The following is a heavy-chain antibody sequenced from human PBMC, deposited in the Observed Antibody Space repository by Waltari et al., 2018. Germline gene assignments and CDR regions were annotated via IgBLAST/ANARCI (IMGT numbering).Heavy chain of an antibody. V-gene: IGHV4-39*01. CDR3: ARRYYYDSTGAFDI. Sequence: QLQLQESGPGLVKPSETLSLTCTVSGGSISSSSYYWGWIRQPPGKGLEWIGSIYYSGSTYYNPSLKSRVTISVDTSKNQFSLKLSSVTAADTAVYYCARRYYYDSTGAFDIWGQGTMVTVSS. D-gene: IGHD3-22*01. J-gene: IGHJ3*02. CDR1: GGSISSSSYY. CDR2: IYYSGST.